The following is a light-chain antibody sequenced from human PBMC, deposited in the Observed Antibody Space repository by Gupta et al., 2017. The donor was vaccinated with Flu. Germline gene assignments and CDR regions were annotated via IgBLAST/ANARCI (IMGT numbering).Light chain of an antibody. Sequence: EIVLTQSPATLSLSPGERATLSCRASQYASTYLAWYQQKPGQAPRLLIYDASNRATGIPARFSGGGSGTDFTLTIDRLEPEDFAVYYCQQRNSWPLTFGGGTRVEI. J-gene: IGKJ4*01. V-gene: IGKV3-11*01. CDR3: QQRNSWPLT. CDR1: QYASTY. CDR2: DAS.